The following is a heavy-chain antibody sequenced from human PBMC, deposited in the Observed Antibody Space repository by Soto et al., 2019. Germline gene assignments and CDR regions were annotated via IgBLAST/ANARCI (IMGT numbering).Heavy chain of an antibody. J-gene: IGHJ3*02. D-gene: IGHD3-3*01. CDR3: AKDRYYDFWSGYYTDAFDI. V-gene: IGHV3-23*01. Sequence: GGSLRLSCAASGFTFSSYAMSWVRQAPGKGLEWVSAISGSGGSTYYADSVKGQFTISRDNSKNTLYLQMNSLRAEDTAVYYCAKDRYYDFWSGYYTDAFDIWGQGTMVTVSS. CDR2: ISGSGGST. CDR1: GFTFSSYA.